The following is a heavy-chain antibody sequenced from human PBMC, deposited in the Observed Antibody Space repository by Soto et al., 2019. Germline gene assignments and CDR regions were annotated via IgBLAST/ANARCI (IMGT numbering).Heavy chain of an antibody. D-gene: IGHD2-8*01. Sequence: LRLSCAASGFTVSSNYMSWVRQAPGKGLEWVSVIYSGGSTYYADSVKGRFTISRDNSKNTLYLQMNSLRAEDTAVYYCARDMPYNSYYYGMDVWGQGTTVTVSS. CDR2: IYSGGST. CDR3: ARDMPYNSYYYGMDV. V-gene: IGHV3-53*01. CDR1: GFTVSSNY. J-gene: IGHJ6*02.